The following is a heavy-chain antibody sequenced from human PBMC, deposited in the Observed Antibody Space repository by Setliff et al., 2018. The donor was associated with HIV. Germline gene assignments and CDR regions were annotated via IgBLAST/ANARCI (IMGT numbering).Heavy chain of an antibody. D-gene: IGHD3-10*01. J-gene: IGHJ4*02. Sequence: KASETLSLTCTVSGGSLTGYHWSWIRQSAGKELEWIGRMYYTGTTDYNPSLMSRVTLSMDRSKNQFALEVNSMTAADAAVYYCARSIYGSGTYPLDIWSQGTLVTVSS. CDR3: ARSIYGSGTYPLDI. V-gene: IGHV4-4*07. CDR1: GGSLTGYH. CDR2: MYYTGTT.